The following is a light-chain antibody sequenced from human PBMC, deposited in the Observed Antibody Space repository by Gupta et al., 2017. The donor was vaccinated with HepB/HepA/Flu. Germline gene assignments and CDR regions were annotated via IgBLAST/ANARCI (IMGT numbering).Light chain of an antibody. V-gene: IGLV2-14*03. Sequence: QSSLTQPASVSGSPGQSITISCTGTSSYVGGYNYVSWYQQHPGKAPKSMIVDVSNRPSGVSNRFSGSKSGNNASLIISGLQAEDEADDYCSSYTSSNTPYVFGTGTKLTVL. J-gene: IGLJ1*01. CDR3: SSYTSSNTPYV. CDR1: SSYVGGYNY. CDR2: DVS.